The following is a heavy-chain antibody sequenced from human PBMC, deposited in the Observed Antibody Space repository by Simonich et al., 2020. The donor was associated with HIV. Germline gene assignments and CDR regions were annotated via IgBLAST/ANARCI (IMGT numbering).Heavy chain of an antibody. J-gene: IGHJ2*01. Sequence: EVQLVQSGAEVKTPGESLKISCKGSGYSFTSFWIGWVRQMPGKGLEWVGIIYPGDSDTRYSPSFQGKVTISADKSISTAYLQWSSLKASDTAMYYCVRRLAVAGTYWYFDLWGRGTLVTVSS. CDR3: VRRLAVAGTYWYFDL. D-gene: IGHD6-19*01. CDR1: GYSFTSFW. V-gene: IGHV5-51*03. CDR2: IYPGDSDT.